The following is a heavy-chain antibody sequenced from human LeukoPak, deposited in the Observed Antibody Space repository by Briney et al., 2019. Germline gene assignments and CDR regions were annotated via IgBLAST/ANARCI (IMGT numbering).Heavy chain of an antibody. CDR3: ARQNDFRLDY. D-gene: IGHD3-3*01. CDR1: GSPFSSYW. J-gene: IGHJ4*02. CDR2: IYPGDSDT. V-gene: IGHV5-51*01. Sequence: GESRRISCQGSGSPFSSYWIGWVGQLPGKGLEWMGIIYPGDSDTRYSPSLQGQVPISVDTSIGTAYLQWSSLKASDTAIYYCARQNDFRLDYWGQGTLVTVSS.